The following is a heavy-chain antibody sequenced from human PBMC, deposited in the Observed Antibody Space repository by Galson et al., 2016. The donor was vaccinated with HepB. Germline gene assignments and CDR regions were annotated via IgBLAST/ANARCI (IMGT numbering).Heavy chain of an antibody. CDR1: GFTFSTYA. CDR3: ARDGAPGDFLTGYYEAFDI. J-gene: IGHJ3*02. CDR2: ISYDGNNK. V-gene: IGHV3-30-3*01. Sequence: SLRLSCAASGFTFSTYAMHWVRQAPGKGLEWVAVISYDGNNKYNADSVKGRFTISRDNSKNTLYLQMNSLRAEDTALYYCARDGAPGDFLTGYYEAFDIWGQGTVVTVSS. D-gene: IGHD3-9*01.